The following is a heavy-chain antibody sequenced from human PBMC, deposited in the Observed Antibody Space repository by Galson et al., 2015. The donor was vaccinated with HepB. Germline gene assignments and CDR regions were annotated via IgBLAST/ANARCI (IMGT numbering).Heavy chain of an antibody. CDR3: ARDLGNSAAAGKSDLGVDY. V-gene: IGHV3-48*01. D-gene: IGHD6-13*01. Sequence: SLRLSCAASGFTFSSYSMNWVRQAPGKGLEWVSYISSSSSTIYYADSVKGRFTISRDNAKNSLYLQMNSLRAEDTAVYYCARDLGNSAAAGKSDLGVDYWGQGTLVTVSS. CDR2: ISSSSSTI. J-gene: IGHJ4*02. CDR1: GFTFSSYS.